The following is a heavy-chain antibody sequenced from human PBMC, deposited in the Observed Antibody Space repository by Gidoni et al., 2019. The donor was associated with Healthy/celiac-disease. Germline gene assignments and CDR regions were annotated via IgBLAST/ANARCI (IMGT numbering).Heavy chain of an antibody. Sequence: QVQLQQWGAGLLKPSETLSLTCAVYGASFSGYYWSWFRQPPGQGLEWIGEINHSGSTNYNPSLKSRVTISVDTSKNQFSLKLSSVTAADTAMYYCARGRYCSGGSCYSFGYYYYYYMDVWGKGTTVTVSS. CDR2: INHSGST. CDR1: GASFSGYY. CDR3: ARGRYCSGGSCYSFGYYYYYYMDV. J-gene: IGHJ6*03. V-gene: IGHV4-34*01. D-gene: IGHD2-15*01.